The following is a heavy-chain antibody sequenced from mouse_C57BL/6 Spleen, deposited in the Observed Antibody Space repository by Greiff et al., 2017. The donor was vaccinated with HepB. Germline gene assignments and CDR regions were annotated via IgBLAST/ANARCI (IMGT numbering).Heavy chain of an antibody. D-gene: IGHD2-3*01. Sequence: EVQGVESGGGLVKPGGSLKLSCAASGFTFSDYGMHWVRQAPEKGLEWVAYISSGSSTSYYADTVKGRFTISRDNAKNTLFLQMTSLRSEDTAMYYCARTYDGYLAYWGQGTLVTVSA. CDR2: ISSGSSTS. CDR3: ARTYDGYLAY. V-gene: IGHV5-17*01. J-gene: IGHJ3*01. CDR1: GFTFSDYG.